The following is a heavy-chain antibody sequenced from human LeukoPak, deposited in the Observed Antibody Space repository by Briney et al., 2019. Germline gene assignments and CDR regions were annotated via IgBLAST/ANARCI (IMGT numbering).Heavy chain of an antibody. Sequence: GASVKVSCKASGGTLSNHAVSWVRQAPGQGLEWMGRINPNNGGTNYAQKFQGRVTMTRDTSISTAYMELSSLRSDDTAVYFCAGDREPLGYWGQGTLVTVSS. CDR3: AGDREPLGY. CDR1: GGTLSNHA. D-gene: IGHD1-14*01. V-gene: IGHV1-2*06. J-gene: IGHJ4*02. CDR2: INPNNGGT.